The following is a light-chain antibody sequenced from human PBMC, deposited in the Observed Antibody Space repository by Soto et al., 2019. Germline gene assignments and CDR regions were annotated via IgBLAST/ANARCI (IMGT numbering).Light chain of an antibody. J-gene: IGLJ2*01. V-gene: IGLV1-40*01. CDR3: QSYDSSLSLVV. CDR1: SSNIGAGYD. CDR2: GNS. Sequence: QSVLTQPPSVSGAPGQRVTISCTGSSSNIGAGYDVHWYQQLPGTARKLLIYGNSNRPSGVPDRFSGSKSGTSASLAITGLQAEDEADYYCQSYDSSLSLVVFGGGTKLTVL.